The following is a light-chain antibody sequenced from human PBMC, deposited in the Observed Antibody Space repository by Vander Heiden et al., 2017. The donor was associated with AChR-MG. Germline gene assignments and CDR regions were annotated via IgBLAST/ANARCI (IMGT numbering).Light chain of an antibody. V-gene: IGKV1-5*03. CDR3: QHDKSNLYT. Sequence: DIQMTQSPATLSAVVGDRVTITCRASQHISHWLAWYQQKAGKAPKLLIYRASTLESGVPSRFSGSGFGTEFTLTISSLQPDDFATYYCQHDKSNLYTFGQGTKVEI. J-gene: IGKJ2*01. CDR1: QHISHW. CDR2: RAS.